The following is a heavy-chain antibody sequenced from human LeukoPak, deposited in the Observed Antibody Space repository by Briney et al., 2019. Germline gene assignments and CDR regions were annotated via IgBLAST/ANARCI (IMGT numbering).Heavy chain of an antibody. J-gene: IGHJ3*02. Sequence: GGSLRLSCAASGFTFSSYTMNWVRQAPGKGLEWVSSISSTGNTVYYADSVKGRFTIFRDYAKNSLYLQINSLRDEDTAVYYCAKSCRVGATAHDAFDIWGQGTTVTVSS. D-gene: IGHD1-26*01. CDR1: GFTFSSYT. V-gene: IGHV3-48*02. CDR2: ISSTGNTV. CDR3: AKSCRVGATAHDAFDI.